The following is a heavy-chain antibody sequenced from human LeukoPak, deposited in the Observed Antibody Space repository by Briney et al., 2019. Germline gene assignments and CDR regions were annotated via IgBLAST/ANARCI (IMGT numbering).Heavy chain of an antibody. Sequence: GGSLRLSCAASGFTFSSYPMNWVRQAPGKGLEWVSYISSSSSPIYYADSVKGRFTISRDNAKNSLYLQMNSLRAEDTALYYCARAALTSDSRGVFDYWGQGTLVTVSS. J-gene: IGHJ4*02. D-gene: IGHD3-10*01. CDR1: GFTFSSYP. CDR3: ARAALTSDSRGVFDY. V-gene: IGHV3-48*01. CDR2: ISSSSSPI.